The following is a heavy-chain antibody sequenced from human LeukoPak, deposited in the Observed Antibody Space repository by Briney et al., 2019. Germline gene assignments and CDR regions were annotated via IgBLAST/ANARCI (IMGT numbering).Heavy chain of an antibody. Sequence: GSLRLSCAASGFTFSGYAMSWVRQAPGKGLEWVSSISSSSSYIYYADSVKGRFTISRDNAKNSLYLQTNSLRAEDTAVYYCARDLWSSPMFDYWGQGTLVTVSS. CDR1: GFTFSGYA. CDR3: ARDLWSSPMFDY. D-gene: IGHD2-21*01. CDR2: ISSSSSYI. J-gene: IGHJ4*02. V-gene: IGHV3-21*01.